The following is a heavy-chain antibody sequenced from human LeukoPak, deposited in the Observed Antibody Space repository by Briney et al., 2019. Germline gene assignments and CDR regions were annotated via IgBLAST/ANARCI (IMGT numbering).Heavy chain of an antibody. J-gene: IGHJ6*02. V-gene: IGHV1-69*13. Sequence: GASVKVSCKASGYTFTSYYIHWVRQAPGQGLEWMGGIIPIFDTGNYAQKFQDRVTITADESTSIVYMELSSLRSEDTAVYYCASTTGFDRGVLIHYGMDVWGQGTTVTVSS. CDR3: ASTTGFDRGVLIHYGMDV. CDR1: GYTFTSYY. CDR2: IIPIFDTG. D-gene: IGHD3-10*01.